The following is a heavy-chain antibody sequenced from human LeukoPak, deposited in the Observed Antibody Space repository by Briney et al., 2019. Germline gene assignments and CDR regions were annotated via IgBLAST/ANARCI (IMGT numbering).Heavy chain of an antibody. CDR3: ASNSR. CDR2: IKDDGSEK. V-gene: IGHV3-7*01. J-gene: IGHJ6*04. D-gene: IGHD2/OR15-2a*01. Sequence: GGSLRLSCVVSGFTFSSNWMGWVRQAPGKGLEWVANIKDDGSEKDYVDSVKGRFTISGDNAKNSVYLQMNSLRAEDTAVYYCASNSRWGKGTTVTVSS. CDR1: GFTFSSNW.